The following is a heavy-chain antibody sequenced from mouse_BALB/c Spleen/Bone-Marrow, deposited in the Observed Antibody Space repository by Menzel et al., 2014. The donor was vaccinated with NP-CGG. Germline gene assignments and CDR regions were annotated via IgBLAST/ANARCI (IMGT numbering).Heavy chain of an antibody. CDR2: IYPGNVNT. Sequence: QVQLQQPGPELVKPGASVMISCKASGYTSTSYYIHWVKQRPGQGLEWIGWIYPGNVNTKYNEKFKGKATLTADKSSSTAYMQLSSLTSEDSAVYFCARNYGFDYWGQGTTLTVSS. V-gene: IGHV1S56*01. CDR1: GYTSTSYY. CDR3: ARNYGFDY. D-gene: IGHD1-1*01. J-gene: IGHJ2*01.